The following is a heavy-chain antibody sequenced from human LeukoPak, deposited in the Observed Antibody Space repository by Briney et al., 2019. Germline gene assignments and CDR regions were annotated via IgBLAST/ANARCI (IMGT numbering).Heavy chain of an antibody. Sequence: SQTLSLTCAISGDSVSSNSAAWNWMRQSPPRGLEWLGRTYYRSKWYNGYAVFVKSRISVNPDTSKNQFSLQLNSVTPEDTAVYYCARSGSGGWIDYWGQGTLVTVSS. D-gene: IGHD6-19*01. J-gene: IGHJ4*02. CDR1: GDSVSSNSAA. CDR2: TYYRSKWYN. V-gene: IGHV6-1*01. CDR3: ARSGSGGWIDY.